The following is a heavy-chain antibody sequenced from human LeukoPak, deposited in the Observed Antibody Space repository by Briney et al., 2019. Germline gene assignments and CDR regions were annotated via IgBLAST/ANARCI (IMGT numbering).Heavy chain of an antibody. CDR3: ARSGLSRFGF. CDR2: ISSSGSTI. J-gene: IGHJ4*02. Sequence: GGSLRLSCAASGFTFSSYEMNWVRQAPGKGLEWVSYISSSGSTIYYADSVKGRFTISRDNSRNTLYLQMNSLRAEDTAVYYCARSGLSRFGFWGQGTLVTVSS. CDR1: GFTFSSYE. V-gene: IGHV3-48*03. D-gene: IGHD2/OR15-2a*01.